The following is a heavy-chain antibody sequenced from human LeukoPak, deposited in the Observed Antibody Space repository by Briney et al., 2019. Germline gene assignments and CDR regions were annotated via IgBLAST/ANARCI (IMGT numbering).Heavy chain of an antibody. CDR2: IRYDGSNK. Sequence: GGSLRLSCAASGFTFSSYGMHWVRQAPGKGLEWVAFIRYDGSNKYYADSVQGRFTISRDNSKNTLYLQMNSLRAEDTAVYYCAKDASSSSWYIYYFDYWGQGTLVTVSS. D-gene: IGHD6-13*01. V-gene: IGHV3-30*02. J-gene: IGHJ4*02. CDR1: GFTFSSYG. CDR3: AKDASSSSWYIYYFDY.